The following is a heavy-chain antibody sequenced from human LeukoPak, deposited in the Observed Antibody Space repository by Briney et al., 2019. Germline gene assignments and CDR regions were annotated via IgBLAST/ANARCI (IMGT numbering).Heavy chain of an antibody. D-gene: IGHD6-19*01. CDR3: ARVITGSSGWEY. CDR2: IKQDGSER. CDR1: GFTFSSYG. V-gene: IGHV3-7*03. J-gene: IGHJ4*02. Sequence: PGGSLRLSCAASGFTFSSYGMHWVRQAPGKGLEWVANIKQDGSERYYVDSVKGRFTISRDNAKNSLYLQMNSLRGEDTAVYYCARVITGSSGWEYWGQGTLVTVSS.